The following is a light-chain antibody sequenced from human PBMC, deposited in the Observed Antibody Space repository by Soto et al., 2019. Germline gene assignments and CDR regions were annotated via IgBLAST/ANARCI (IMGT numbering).Light chain of an antibody. CDR3: QVWDSSSDHAV. CDR2: YDS. Sequence: SYEPTQPPSVSVAPGKTARNTCGGNNIGSKSVHWYQQKPGQAPVLVIYYDSDRPSGIPERFSGSNSGNTATLTISRVEAGDEADYYCQVWDSSSDHAVFGGDTQLTVL. CDR1: NIGSKS. V-gene: IGLV3-21*04. J-gene: IGLJ7*01.